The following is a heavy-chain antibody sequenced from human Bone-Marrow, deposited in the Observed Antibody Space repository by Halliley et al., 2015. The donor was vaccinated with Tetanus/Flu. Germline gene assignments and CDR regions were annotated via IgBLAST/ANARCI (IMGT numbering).Heavy chain of an antibody. J-gene: IGHJ6*02. CDR3: ARHLSPPRFLEYLPTIQYLDV. Sequence: TLSLTCAVSGGSFSGYYWTWIRQPPGKGLEWIGEINHSGSTNYNPSLKSRATISVDTSKNQFSLKLSSVTAADTAVYYCARHLSPPRFLEYLPTIQYLDVWGQGTTVTVSS. CDR1: GGSFSGYY. D-gene: IGHD3-3*01. V-gene: IGHV4-34*01. CDR2: INHSGST.